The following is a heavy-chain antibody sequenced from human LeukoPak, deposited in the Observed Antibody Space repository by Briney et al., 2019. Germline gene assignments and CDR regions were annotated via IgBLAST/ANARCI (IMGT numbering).Heavy chain of an antibody. CDR3: ATKQWLAPPPDS. V-gene: IGHV3-74*01. CDR1: GFTFSKYW. D-gene: IGHD6-19*01. Sequence: GGSLRLSCAASGFTFSKYWMLWVRQAPGKGLESASRINTDGTVTTYADSVKGRFTVSRNNADNTMFLQMNSVRDEDTAVYYCATKQWLAPPPDSWGQGTPVTVSS. J-gene: IGHJ4*02. CDR2: INTDGTVT.